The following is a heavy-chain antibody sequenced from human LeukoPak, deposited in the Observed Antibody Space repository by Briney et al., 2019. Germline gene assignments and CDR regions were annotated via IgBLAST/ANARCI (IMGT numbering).Heavy chain of an antibody. CDR3: VKAYHDSSGYAAFDV. J-gene: IGHJ3*01. Sequence: PGGSLRLSCAASGFTFDDYAMHWVRQVPGKGLQWVSGIRWSSDTIGYADSVKGRFTFSRDNAKNSLYLQMNSLRAEDTALYYCVKAYHDSSGYAAFDVWGQGTMVTVSS. CDR1: GFTFDDYA. V-gene: IGHV3-9*01. CDR2: IRWSSDTI. D-gene: IGHD3-22*01.